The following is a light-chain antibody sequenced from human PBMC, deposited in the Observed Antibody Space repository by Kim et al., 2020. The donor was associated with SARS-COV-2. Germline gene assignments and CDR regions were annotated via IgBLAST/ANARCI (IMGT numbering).Light chain of an antibody. J-gene: IGKJ1*01. CDR1: QSVSGN. CDR2: GAS. CDR3: QQYNNWPLT. V-gene: IGKV3-15*01. Sequence: VSPGERSTLPGRASQSVSGNLAWYQQKPGQAPRLLIYGASTRATDIPARFSGSGSGTEFTLTISSLQSEDFAVYYGQQYNNWPLTFGQGTKVDIK.